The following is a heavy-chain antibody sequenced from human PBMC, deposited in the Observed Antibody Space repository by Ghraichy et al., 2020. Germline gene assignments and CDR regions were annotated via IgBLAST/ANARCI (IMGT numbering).Heavy chain of an antibody. CDR3: AREDYDSSGYDFDY. D-gene: IGHD3-22*01. CDR1: GFTFSSYS. V-gene: IGHV3-48*02. J-gene: IGHJ4*02. Sequence: GGSLRLSCAASGFTFSSYSINWVRQAPGKGLEWVSYISGGSTSIYYADSVNGRFTISRDNAKNSLFLQMNSLRDEDTAVYYCAREDYDSSGYDFDYWGQGTLVTVSS. CDR2: ISGGSTSI.